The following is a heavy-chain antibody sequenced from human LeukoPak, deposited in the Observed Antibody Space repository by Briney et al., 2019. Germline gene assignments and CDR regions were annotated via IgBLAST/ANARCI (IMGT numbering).Heavy chain of an antibody. D-gene: IGHD6-13*01. CDR3: ARGPRAAADDY. Sequence: ASVKVSCKASGYIFTDYYMHWVRQAPGQELGWMGRINPNSGGTNYAQKFQGRVTMTRDTSASTAYMELSSLTSEDTAVYYCARGPRAAADDYWGQGTLVTVSS. CDR2: INPNSGGT. CDR1: GYIFTDYY. V-gene: IGHV1/OR15-1*04. J-gene: IGHJ4*02.